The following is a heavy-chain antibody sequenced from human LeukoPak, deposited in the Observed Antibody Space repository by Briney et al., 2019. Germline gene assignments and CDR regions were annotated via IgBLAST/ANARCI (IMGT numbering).Heavy chain of an antibody. CDR3: ARGWVH. V-gene: IGHV3-23*01. J-gene: IGHJ4*02. CDR1: GITLSNYG. Sequence: GGSLRLSCAVSGITLSNYGMSWVRQAPGKGLEWVAGIRGSGGSTNYADSVKGRFTISRDNSKNTLYLQMNSLRAEDTAVYYCARGWVHWGQGTLVTVSS. D-gene: IGHD3-16*01. CDR2: IRGSGGST.